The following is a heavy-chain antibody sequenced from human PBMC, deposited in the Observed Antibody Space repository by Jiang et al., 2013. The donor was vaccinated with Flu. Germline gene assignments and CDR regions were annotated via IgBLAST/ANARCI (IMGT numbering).Heavy chain of an antibody. CDR1: GGSISSYY. CDR2: IYYSGST. CDR3: ARADRTNAEFWPLWYFDL. J-gene: IGHJ2*01. Sequence: ALLKPSETLSLTCTVSGGSISSYYWSWIRQPPGKGLEWIGYIYYSGSTNYNPSLKSRVTISVDTSKNQFSLKLSSVTAADTAVYYCARADRTNAEFWPLWYFDLWGRGALVTV. V-gene: IGHV4-59*01. D-gene: IGHD2-8*01.